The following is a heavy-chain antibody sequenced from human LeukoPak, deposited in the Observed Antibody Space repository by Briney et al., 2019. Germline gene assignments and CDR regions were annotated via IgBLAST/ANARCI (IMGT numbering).Heavy chain of an antibody. D-gene: IGHD3-22*01. Sequence: SVKVSCKASGGTSSSYAISWVRQAPGQGLEWMGRIIPIFGIANYAQKFQGRVTITADKSTSTAYMELSSLRSEDTAVYYCARGGGAQQVVHYDSSGYYYWGQGTLVTVSS. CDR1: GGTSSSYA. J-gene: IGHJ4*02. CDR2: IIPIFGIA. V-gene: IGHV1-69*04. CDR3: ARGGGAQQVVHYDSSGYYY.